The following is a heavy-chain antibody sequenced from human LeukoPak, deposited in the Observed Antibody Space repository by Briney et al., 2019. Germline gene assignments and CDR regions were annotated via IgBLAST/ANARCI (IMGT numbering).Heavy chain of an antibody. J-gene: IGHJ6*03. CDR3: ARTGTHYYYYYMDV. CDR1: GYTFTSYG. D-gene: IGHD1-1*01. CDR2: ISAYNGNT. Sequence: ASVKVSCKASGYTFTSYGISWVRQAPGQGLEWMGWISAYNGNTNYAQKLQGRVTMTTDTSTSTAYMELSSLRSEDTAVYYCARTGTHYYYYYMDVWGKGTTVTVSS. V-gene: IGHV1-18*01.